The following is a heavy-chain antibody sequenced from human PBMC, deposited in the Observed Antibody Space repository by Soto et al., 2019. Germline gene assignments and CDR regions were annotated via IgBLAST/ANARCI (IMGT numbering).Heavy chain of an antibody. CDR3: AKDTYYDILTGPGGFDP. CDR1: GFTFSSYA. D-gene: IGHD3-9*01. J-gene: IGHJ5*02. Sequence: HPGGSLRLSCAASGFTFSSYAMSWVRQAPGKGLEWVSAISGSGGSTYYADSVKGRFTISRDNSKNTLYLQMNSLRAEDTAVYYCAKDTYYDILTGPGGFDPWGQGTLVSDSS. V-gene: IGHV3-23*01. CDR2: ISGSGGST.